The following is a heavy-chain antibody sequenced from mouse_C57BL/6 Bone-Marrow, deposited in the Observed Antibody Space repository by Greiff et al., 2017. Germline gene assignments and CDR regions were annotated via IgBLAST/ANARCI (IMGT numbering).Heavy chain of an antibody. CDR1: GYTFTSYW. J-gene: IGHJ3*01. D-gene: IGHD2-4*01. CDR2: INPSSGYT. Sequence: QVHVKQSGAELAKPGASVKLSCKASGYTFTSYWMHWVKQRPGQGLEWIGYINPSSGYTKYNQKFKDKATLTADKSSSTAYMQLSSLTYEDSAVYYCARSPYDYDGAYWGQGTLVTVSA. V-gene: IGHV1-7*01. CDR3: ARSPYDYDGAY.